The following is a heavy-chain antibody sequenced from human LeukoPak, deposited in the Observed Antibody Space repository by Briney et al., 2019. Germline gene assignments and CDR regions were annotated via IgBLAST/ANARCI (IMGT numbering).Heavy chain of an antibody. CDR1: GLTFNSYN. V-gene: IGHV3-48*02. J-gene: IGHJ3*02. D-gene: IGHD6-6*01. CDR3: ARAYSSSSGRDAFDS. Sequence: GSLRLSCSASGLTFNSYNMNWVRQAAARRPDGVSYISSSSSTIYYADSVKGRFTISRDSAKTSLFLQMNSLRDEDTAVYYCARAYSSSSGRDAFDSWGLGTLVTVSS. CDR2: ISSSSSTI.